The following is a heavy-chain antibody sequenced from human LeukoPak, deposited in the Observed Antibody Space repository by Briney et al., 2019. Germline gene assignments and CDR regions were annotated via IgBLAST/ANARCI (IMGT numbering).Heavy chain of an antibody. D-gene: IGHD1-14*01. CDR2: IYPGDSDT. J-gene: IGHJ4*02. CDR3: ARLSRTPGIYFDY. Sequence: GESLKISCKGSGYSFTNYWIGWVRQMPGKGLEWMGIIYPGDSDTRYNPSFQGQVTISADKSISTAYLQWSSLKASDTAMYYCARLSRTPGIYFDYWGQGTLVTVSS. CDR1: GYSFTNYW. V-gene: IGHV5-51*01.